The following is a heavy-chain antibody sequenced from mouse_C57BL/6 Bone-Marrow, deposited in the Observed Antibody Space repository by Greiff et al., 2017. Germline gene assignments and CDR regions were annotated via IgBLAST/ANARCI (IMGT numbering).Heavy chain of an antibody. V-gene: IGHV1-52*01. CDR1: GYTFTSYW. CDR2: IDPSDSET. J-gene: IGHJ1*03. Sequence: QVQLQQSGAELVRPGSSVKLSCKASGYTFTSYWMHWVKQRPIQGLEWIGNIDPSDSETHYNQKFKDKATLTVDKSSSTAYMQLSSLTSEDSAVYYCASLTTVVATRYFDVWGTGTTVTVSS. D-gene: IGHD1-1*01. CDR3: ASLTTVVATRYFDV.